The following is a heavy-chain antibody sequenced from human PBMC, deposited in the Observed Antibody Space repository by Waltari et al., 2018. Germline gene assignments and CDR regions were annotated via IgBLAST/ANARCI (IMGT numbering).Heavy chain of an antibody. V-gene: IGHV3-53*02. J-gene: IGHJ6*03. CDR2: IYSGGST. Sequence: EVQLVETGGGLIQPGGSLRLSCAASGFTVSSNYMSWVRQAPGKGLEWVSVIYSGGSTYYADSVKGRCTISRDNSKNTLYLQMNSLRAEDTAVYYCARDRPSYYYYYMDVWGKGTTVTVSS. CDR1: GFTVSSNY. CDR3: ARDRPSYYYYYMDV.